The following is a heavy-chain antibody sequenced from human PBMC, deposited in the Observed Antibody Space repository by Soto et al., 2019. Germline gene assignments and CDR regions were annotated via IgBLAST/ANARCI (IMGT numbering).Heavy chain of an antibody. CDR3: AKDLAGMDV. J-gene: IGHJ6*02. Sequence: PGXSLRLSCAASGFTLSSYGLHWVRQAPGKGLEWVAVISYDGSNKYYADSVKGRFTISRDNSKNTLYLQMNSLRAEDTAVYYCAKDLAGMDVWGQGTTVTVSS. CDR1: GFTLSSYG. CDR2: ISYDGSNK. V-gene: IGHV3-30*18.